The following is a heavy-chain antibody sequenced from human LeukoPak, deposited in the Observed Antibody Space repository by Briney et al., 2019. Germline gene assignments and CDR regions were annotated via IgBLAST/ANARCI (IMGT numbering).Heavy chain of an antibody. V-gene: IGHV1-69*05. Sequence: ASVKVSCKASGGTFSSYAISWVRQAPGQGLEWMGGIIPIFGTANYAQKFQGRVTITTDESTSTAYMELSSLRSEDTAVYYCARTGSNWSDGADYWGQGTLVTVSS. D-gene: IGHD1-20*01. CDR3: ARTGSNWSDGADY. CDR2: IIPIFGTA. CDR1: GGTFSSYA. J-gene: IGHJ4*02.